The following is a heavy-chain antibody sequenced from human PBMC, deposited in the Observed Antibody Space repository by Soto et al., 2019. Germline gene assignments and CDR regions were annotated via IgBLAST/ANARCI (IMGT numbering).Heavy chain of an antibody. CDR1: GYTFTTYG. CDR3: TSGGFGEFVYYFDY. CDR2: ISPYNGNT. V-gene: IGHV1-18*01. Sequence: QVQLVQSGAEVKKPGASVKVSCKTSGYTFTTYGISWVRQAPGQGLEWMGWISPYNGNTKYAQKLQGSVTMTADTSTSTAYLDQRSLTSDDTAVYYCTSGGFGEFVYYFDYWGQGTLVTVSS. J-gene: IGHJ4*02. D-gene: IGHD3-10*01.